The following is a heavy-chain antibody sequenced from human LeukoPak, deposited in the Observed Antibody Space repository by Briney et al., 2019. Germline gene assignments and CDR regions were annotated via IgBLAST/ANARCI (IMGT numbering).Heavy chain of an antibody. D-gene: IGHD3-10*01. CDR1: GGSISAYY. CDR3: ATLYGSGQYNWFDP. J-gene: IGHJ5*02. CDR2: IYYSGST. V-gene: IGHV4-59*01. Sequence: PSETLSLTCTVSGGSISAYYWSWIRQPPGKGLEWIGYIYYSGSTNYNPSLKSRVTISLDTSKNQFSLKLSSVTAADTAVYYCATLYGSGQYNWFDPWGQGTLVTVSS.